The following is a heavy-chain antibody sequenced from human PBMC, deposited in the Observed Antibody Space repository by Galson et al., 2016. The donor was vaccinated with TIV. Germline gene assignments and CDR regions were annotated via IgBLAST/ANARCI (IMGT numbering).Heavy chain of an antibody. CDR3: ARPGNCDGDCRGSFDL. CDR1: GFTFSSWH. D-gene: IGHD2-21*02. CDR2: ITYTSATL. J-gene: IGHJ3*01. Sequence: SLRLSCAASGFTFSSWHMDWVRQAPGEGLEWISFITYTSATLYYADSVKGRFTVSRDNAKNSLYLQMNSLRADDTAVYYCARPGNCDGDCRGSFDLWGQGTMVTVSP. V-gene: IGHV3-48*04.